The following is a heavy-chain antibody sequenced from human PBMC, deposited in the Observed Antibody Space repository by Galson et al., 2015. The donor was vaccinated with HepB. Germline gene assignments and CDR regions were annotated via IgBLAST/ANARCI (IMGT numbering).Heavy chain of an antibody. CDR3: NKGSGELYYYGLDV. Sequence: SLRLSCAAPGFTFGDYAMSWFRQAPGKGPEWVGFIRRKTYGGTTEYAASVKGRFIISRDDSKSIAYLQMNSLKTEDTAVYYCNKGSGELYYYGLDVWGQGTTVTVSS. J-gene: IGHJ6*02. V-gene: IGHV3-49*03. CDR2: IRRKTYGGTT. CDR1: GFTFGDYA. D-gene: IGHD3-10*01.